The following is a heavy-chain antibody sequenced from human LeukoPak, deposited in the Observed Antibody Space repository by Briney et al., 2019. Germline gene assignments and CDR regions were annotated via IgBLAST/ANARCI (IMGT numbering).Heavy chain of an antibody. CDR2: IASKTDGETT. J-gene: IGHJ4*02. Sequence: PGGSLRLSCAASGFTLTNAWMTWVRQAPGKGLEWVGRIASKTDGETTDYVALVKGRFTISRDDSENTVYLQMNSLKTEDTAVYYCATSPDYFETSPSDYWGQGTLVTVSS. CDR3: ATSPDYFETSPSDY. CDR1: GFTLTNAW. D-gene: IGHD4-17*01. V-gene: IGHV3-15*04.